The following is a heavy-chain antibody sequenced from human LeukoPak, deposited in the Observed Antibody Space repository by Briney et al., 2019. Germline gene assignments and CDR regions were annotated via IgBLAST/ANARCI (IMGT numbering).Heavy chain of an antibody. CDR3: TGSFDY. D-gene: IGHD1-14*01. CDR1: GFSFSSYA. CDR2: ISTRGAST. V-gene: IGHV3-23*01. J-gene: IGHJ4*02. Sequence: GGSLRLSCAASGFSFSSYAMSWVRQTPERGLEWVSSISTRGASTYYADSVKGRFTVSRDNSKDTLYLQMNSLTAEDTALYYCTGSFDYWGQGILVTVSS.